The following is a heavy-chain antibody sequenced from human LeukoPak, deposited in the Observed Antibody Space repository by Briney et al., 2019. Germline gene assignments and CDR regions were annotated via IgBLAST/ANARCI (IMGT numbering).Heavy chain of an antibody. CDR1: GFTFSSYA. CDR3: ARDYSWGDSSGYYFYY. D-gene: IGHD3-22*01. CDR2: ISYDGSNK. Sequence: PGRSLRLSCAASGFTFSSYAMHWVRQAPGKGLEWVAVISYDGSNKYYADSVKGRFTISRDNSKNTLYLQMNSLRAEDTAVYYCARDYSWGDSSGYYFYYWGQGTLVTVSS. J-gene: IGHJ4*02. V-gene: IGHV3-30*01.